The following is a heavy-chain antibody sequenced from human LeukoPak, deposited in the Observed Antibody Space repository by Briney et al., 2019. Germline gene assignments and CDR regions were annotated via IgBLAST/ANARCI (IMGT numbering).Heavy chain of an antibody. CDR1: GGSISSFY. D-gene: IGHD5-18*01. CDR2: MYYSGST. CDR3: ARARLDTAMAT. J-gene: IGHJ4*02. Sequence: SETLSLTCTVSGGSISSFYWSWIRQPPGKGLEWIGYMYYSGSTNYNPSLKSRVTMSVDTSKNQFSLKLSSVTAADTAVYYCARARLDTAMATWGQGTLVTVSS. V-gene: IGHV4-59*12.